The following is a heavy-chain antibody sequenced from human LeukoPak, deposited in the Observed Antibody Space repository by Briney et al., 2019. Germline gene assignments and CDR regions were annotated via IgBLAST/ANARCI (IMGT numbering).Heavy chain of an antibody. Sequence: GRSLRLSCAASGFTFSSYGMHWVRQAPGKGLEWVAVIWYDGSNKYYADSVKGRFTIPRDNSKNTLYLQMNSLRAEDTAVYYCAKDFLYSGSYFDAFDIWGQGTMVTVSS. CDR3: AKDFLYSGSYFDAFDI. D-gene: IGHD1-26*01. J-gene: IGHJ3*02. V-gene: IGHV3-33*06. CDR1: GFTFSSYG. CDR2: IWYDGSNK.